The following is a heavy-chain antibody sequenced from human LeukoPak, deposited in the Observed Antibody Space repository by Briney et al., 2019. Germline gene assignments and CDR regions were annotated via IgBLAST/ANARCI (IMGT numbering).Heavy chain of an antibody. Sequence: GRSLRLSCVASGFTFSSYGMHWVRQTPGKGLEWVAVIWYDGSKKYSADSLKGRFTISRDDSKSTLHLQMNSLRAEDTAVYYCARDLGTAGSFYFDYWGQGTLVTVSS. CDR3: ARDLGTAGSFYFDY. J-gene: IGHJ4*02. CDR1: GFTFSSYG. D-gene: IGHD6-19*01. V-gene: IGHV3-33*01. CDR2: IWYDGSKK.